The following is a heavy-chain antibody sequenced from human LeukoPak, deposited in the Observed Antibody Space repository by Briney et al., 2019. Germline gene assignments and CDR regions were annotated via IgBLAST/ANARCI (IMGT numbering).Heavy chain of an antibody. V-gene: IGHV4-34*01. Sequence: SETLSLTCAVYGGSFNGYYWSWIRQPPGKGQEWIGEINHSGSTNYNSSLKSRVTISVDTSKNQFSLKLSSVTAADTAIYYCARATLQLERRPFDYWGQGTLVTVSS. CDR2: INHSGST. CDR1: GGSFNGYY. D-gene: IGHD1-1*01. J-gene: IGHJ4*02. CDR3: ARATLQLERRPFDY.